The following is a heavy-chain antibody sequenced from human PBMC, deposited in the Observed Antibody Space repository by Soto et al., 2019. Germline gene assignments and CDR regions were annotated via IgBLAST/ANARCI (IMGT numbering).Heavy chain of an antibody. V-gene: IGHV3-23*01. Sequence: WGALIVCCASSGFTFSIYAMGWVRQAPGKGLEWVSAISGRGGSTYYADSVKGRFTISRDNSKNTLYLQVNSLRAEDTAVYYCAKKMERMYYFDYWGQGTMVTVSS. CDR3: AKKMERMYYFDY. CDR2: ISGRGGST. CDR1: GFTFSIYA. J-gene: IGHJ4*02. D-gene: IGHD1-1*01.